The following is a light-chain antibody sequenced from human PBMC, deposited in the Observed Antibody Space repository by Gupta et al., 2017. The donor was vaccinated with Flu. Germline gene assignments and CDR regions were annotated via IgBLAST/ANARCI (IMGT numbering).Light chain of an antibody. CDR1: SSNIGSNF. Sequence: QSVLTQPPSASGTPGQRVTVSCSGSSSNIGSNFVYWYQQLPGTAPKLLIYRNDQRPSGVPDRFSGSKSGTSASLAISGLRSEDEGDDYCAAWDDSLSGSYAFGTGTKVTVL. J-gene: IGLJ1*01. V-gene: IGLV1-47*01. CDR2: RND. CDR3: AAWDDSLSGSYA.